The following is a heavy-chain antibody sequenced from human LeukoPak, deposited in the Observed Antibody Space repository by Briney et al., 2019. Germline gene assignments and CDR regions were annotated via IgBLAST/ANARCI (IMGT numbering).Heavy chain of an antibody. CDR3: AAGVGYCSSTSSRTLTY. CDR1: GFTFSSYS. D-gene: IGHD2-2*01. J-gene: IGHJ4*02. Sequence: GGSLRLSCAASGFTFSSYSMNWVRQAPGKGLEWVSCISSSSSYIYYADSVKGRFTISRDNAKNSLYPQMNSLRAEDTAVYYCAAGVGYCSSTSSRTLTYWGQGTLVTVSS. CDR2: ISSSSSYI. V-gene: IGHV3-21*01.